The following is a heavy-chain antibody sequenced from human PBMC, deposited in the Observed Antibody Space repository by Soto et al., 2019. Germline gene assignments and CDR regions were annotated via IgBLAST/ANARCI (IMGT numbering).Heavy chain of an antibody. D-gene: IGHD2-15*01. CDR3: ARCYCSVGSCFTCWHFDL. CDR1: GYGFATFG. J-gene: IGHJ2*01. CDR2: ISIEKGDT. V-gene: IGHV1-18*01. Sequence: QVQVVQSGAEVKKPGASVKVACKASGYGFATFGMSWVGQPPGQGLEWMGWISIEKGDTNSAQKFQDRVTMTTDTSTSTAYMELRSLTSDDTAVYYCARCYCSVGSCFTCWHFDLWGRGTLVTVSS.